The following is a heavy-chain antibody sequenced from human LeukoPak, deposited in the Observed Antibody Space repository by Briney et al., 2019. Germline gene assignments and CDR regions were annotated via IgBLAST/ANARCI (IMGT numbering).Heavy chain of an antibody. CDR3: AREGASPNLYYFDY. Sequence: SETLSLTCSVSGGSISSYYWSWIRQPPGKGLEWIGYIYYSGSTNYNPSPKSRVTISVDTSKNQFSLKLSSVTAADTAVYYCAREGASPNLYYFDYRGQGTLVTVCS. CDR1: GGSISSYY. CDR2: IYYSGST. J-gene: IGHJ4*02. V-gene: IGHV4-59*01.